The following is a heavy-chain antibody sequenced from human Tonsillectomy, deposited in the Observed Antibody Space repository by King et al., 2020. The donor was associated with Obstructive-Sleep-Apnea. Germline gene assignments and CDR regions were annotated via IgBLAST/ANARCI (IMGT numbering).Heavy chain of an antibody. CDR3: ASPDGSGSHPPYYDY. J-gene: IGHJ4*02. Sequence: QLVQSGGGVVQPGRSLRLSCAASGDTISNYGSHWVRQAPGKGLEWVAIILYYGSNTDYADAGKGLLTISRDNSKNTLYLQMNSLRSEDTAVYYCASPDGSGSHPPYYDYWGQGTLVTVSS. D-gene: IGHD3-10*01. CDR2: ILYYGSNT. V-gene: IGHV3-30*03. CDR1: GDTISNYG.